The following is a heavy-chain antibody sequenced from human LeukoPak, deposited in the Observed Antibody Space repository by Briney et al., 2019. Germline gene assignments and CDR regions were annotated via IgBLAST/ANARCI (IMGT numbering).Heavy chain of an antibody. CDR2: RYSGSST. Sequence: PGGSLRLSCAASGFTVSTYYMTWVRQAPAKGLECVSVRYSGSSTYYADSVKGRFTVSRDNSKNTLYLQMNSLRAEDTAMYYCARGLGYCTSTTCLLPFDYWGQGTLVTVPS. V-gene: IGHV3-53*01. J-gene: IGHJ4*02. CDR3: ARGLGYCTSTTCLLPFDY. D-gene: IGHD2-2*01. CDR1: GFTVSTYY.